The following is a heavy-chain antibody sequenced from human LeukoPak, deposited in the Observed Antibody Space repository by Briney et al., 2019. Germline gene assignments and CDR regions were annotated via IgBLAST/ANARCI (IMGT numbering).Heavy chain of an antibody. Sequence: GRSLRLSCTTTGFTFGDYGLTWVRQAPGRGLEWVGFTRSKIYGGAEEYGASAKGRFTVSRDDSKGIAYLQMNSLNIEDTAVYFCGRGLTVAGAKYYFDHWGQGVLVTVSS. V-gene: IGHV3-49*04. D-gene: IGHD3-9*01. CDR2: TRSKIYGGAE. CDR3: GRGLTVAGAKYYFDH. CDR1: GFTFGDYG. J-gene: IGHJ4*02.